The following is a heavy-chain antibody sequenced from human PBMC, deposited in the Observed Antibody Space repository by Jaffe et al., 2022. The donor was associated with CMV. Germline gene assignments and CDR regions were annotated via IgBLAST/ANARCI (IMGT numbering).Heavy chain of an antibody. J-gene: IGHJ2*01. V-gene: IGHV3-33*08. CDR3: ASFQVAGTDWYFDL. Sequence: QVQLVESGGGVVQPGRSLRLSCAASGFTFSSYGMHWVRQAPGKGLEWVAVIWYDGSNKYYADSVKGRFTISRDNSKNTLYLQMNSLRAEDTAVYYCASFQVAGTDWYFDLWGRGTLVTVSS. CDR1: GFTFSSYG. CDR2: IWYDGSNK. D-gene: IGHD6-19*01.